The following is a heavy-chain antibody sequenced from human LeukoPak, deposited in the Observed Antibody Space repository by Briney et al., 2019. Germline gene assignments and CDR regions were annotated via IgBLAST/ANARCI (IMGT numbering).Heavy chain of an antibody. Sequence: GGSLRLSCAASGFTFSSSGMHWVRQAPGKGLEWVTFIRYDGSNKYYADSVKGRFTISRDNSKNTLNLHMNSLRAEDTAVYYCAKDPTHYRVWDYYETIGLSYWGQGTLVTVSS. D-gene: IGHD3-22*01. CDR1: GFTFSSSG. J-gene: IGHJ4*02. V-gene: IGHV3-30*02. CDR2: IRYDGSNK. CDR3: AKDPTHYRVWDYYETIGLSY.